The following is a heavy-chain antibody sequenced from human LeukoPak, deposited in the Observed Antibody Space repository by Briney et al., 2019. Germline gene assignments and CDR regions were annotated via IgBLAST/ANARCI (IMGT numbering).Heavy chain of an antibody. CDR1: GFTFSSYA. Sequence: GGSLRLSCAASGFTFSSYAMHWVRQAPGKGLEWVAVIPYDGSNKYYADSVKGRFTISRDNSKNTLYLQMNSLRAEDTAVYYCARALGYSSSCFDYWGRGTLVTVSS. D-gene: IGHD6-13*01. CDR3: ARALGYSSSCFDY. V-gene: IGHV3-30-3*01. CDR2: IPYDGSNK. J-gene: IGHJ4*02.